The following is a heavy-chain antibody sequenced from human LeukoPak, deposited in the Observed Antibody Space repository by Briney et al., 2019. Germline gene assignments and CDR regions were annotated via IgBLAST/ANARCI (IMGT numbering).Heavy chain of an antibody. V-gene: IGHV3-21*01. CDR2: ISSSSSYI. CDR1: GFTFSSYS. CDR3: ARDFGGDGGWYFDL. Sequence: GGSLRLSCAASGFTFSSYSMDWVRQAPGKGLEWVSSISSSSSYIYYADSVKGRFTISRDNAKNSLYLQMNNLRAEDTAVYYCARDFGGDGGWYFDLWGRGTLVTVSS. D-gene: IGHD2-21*01. J-gene: IGHJ2*01.